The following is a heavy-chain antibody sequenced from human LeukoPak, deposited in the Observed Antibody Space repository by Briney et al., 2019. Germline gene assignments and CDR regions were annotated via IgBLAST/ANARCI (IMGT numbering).Heavy chain of an antibody. J-gene: IGHJ6*02. Sequence: GGSLRLSCAASGFTFSSYSMNWVRQAPGKGLEWVAVISYDGSNKYYADSVKGRFTISRDNSKNTLYLQMNSLRAEDTAVYYCARDPDHIGYYYYGMDVWGQGTTVTVSS. CDR2: ISYDGSNK. D-gene: IGHD5-12*01. CDR3: ARDPDHIGYYYYGMDV. V-gene: IGHV3-30*03. CDR1: GFTFSSYS.